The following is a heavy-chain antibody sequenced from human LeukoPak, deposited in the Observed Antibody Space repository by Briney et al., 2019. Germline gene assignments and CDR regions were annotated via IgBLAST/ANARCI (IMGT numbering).Heavy chain of an antibody. Sequence: KTSETLSLACTVSGGSISSGKYYWSWIRQPAGKELEWIGRIYTGGTTSYNPSLKSRVTISVDTSKNQFSLRLTSVTAADTAVYYCARGGPDWDYYFDFWGQGTLVTVSS. CDR1: GGSISSGKYY. D-gene: IGHD3/OR15-3a*01. CDR2: IYTGGTT. V-gene: IGHV4-61*02. CDR3: ARGGPDWDYYFDF. J-gene: IGHJ4*02.